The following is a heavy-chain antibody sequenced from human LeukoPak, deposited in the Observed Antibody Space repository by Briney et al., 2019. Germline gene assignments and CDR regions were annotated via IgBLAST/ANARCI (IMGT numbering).Heavy chain of an antibody. CDR2: INAGNGDT. J-gene: IGHJ4*02. V-gene: IGHV1-3*01. CDR1: GYTFTNYV. CDR3: ARDACGDTCYPGGY. D-gene: IGHD2-21*01. Sequence: TSVKVCCKASGYTFTNYVVQWVRQAPGPRPEWMGWINAGNGDTKYSQNFQGRVTITRDTSASTAYMELSSLTSEDTALYYCARDACGDTCYPGGYWGQGTLVTVSS.